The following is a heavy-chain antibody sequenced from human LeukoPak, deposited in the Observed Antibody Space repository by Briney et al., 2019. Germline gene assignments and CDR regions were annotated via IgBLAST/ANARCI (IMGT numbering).Heavy chain of an antibody. Sequence: GGSLRLSCAASGFTFSSYAMSWVRQAPGKGLEWVSAISGSGGSTYYADSVKGRFTISRDNSKNTLYLQMNSLRAEDTAVYYCASPILQQLVTARDYWGQGTLVTVSS. D-gene: IGHD6-13*01. CDR1: GFTFSSYA. CDR3: ASPILQQLVTARDY. CDR2: ISGSGGST. V-gene: IGHV3-23*01. J-gene: IGHJ4*02.